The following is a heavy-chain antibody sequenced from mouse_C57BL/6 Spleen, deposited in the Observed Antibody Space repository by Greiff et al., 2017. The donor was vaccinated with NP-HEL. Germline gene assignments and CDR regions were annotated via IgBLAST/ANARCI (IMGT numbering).Heavy chain of an antibody. Sequence: VQLQQPGAELVMPGASVKLSCKASGYTFTSYWMHWVKQRPGQGLEWIGEIDPSDSYTNYNQKFKGKSTLTVDKSSSTAYMQLSSLTSEDSAVYYCARFFYGSLYYYAMDYWGQGTSVTVSS. V-gene: IGHV1-69*01. CDR1: GYTFTSYW. D-gene: IGHD2-2*01. CDR2: IDPSDSYT. J-gene: IGHJ4*01. CDR3: ARFFYGSLYYYAMDY.